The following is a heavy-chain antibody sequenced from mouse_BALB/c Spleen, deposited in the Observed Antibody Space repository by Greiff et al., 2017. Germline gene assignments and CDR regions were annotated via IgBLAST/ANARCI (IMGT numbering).Heavy chain of an antibody. CDR2: ISSGGSYT. CDR1: GFTFSSYA. J-gene: IGHJ1*01. D-gene: IGHD1-1*01. Sequence: EVQGVESGGGLVKPGGSLKLSCAASGFTFSSYAMSWVRQTPEKRLEWVATISSGGSYTYYPDSVKGRFTISRDNAKNTLYLQMSSLRSEDTAMYYCARHDYYGSSSLRYFDVWGAGTTVTVSS. V-gene: IGHV5-9-3*01. CDR3: ARHDYYGSSSLRYFDV.